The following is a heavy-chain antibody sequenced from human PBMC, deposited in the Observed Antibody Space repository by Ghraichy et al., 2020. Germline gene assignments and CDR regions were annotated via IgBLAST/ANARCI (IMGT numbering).Heavy chain of an antibody. CDR2: IYHSGST. J-gene: IGHJ4*02. CDR3: ARDLGWSVSLDY. CDR1: GGSISSDNW. D-gene: IGHD6-19*01. V-gene: IGHV4-4*02. Sequence: SETLSLTCAVSGGSISSDNWWSWVRQPPGKGLEWIGQIYHSGSTNYNPSLNSRVTISVDRSKNQFSLNLSSVTAADTAVYYCARDLGWSVSLDYWGQGNLVTVSP.